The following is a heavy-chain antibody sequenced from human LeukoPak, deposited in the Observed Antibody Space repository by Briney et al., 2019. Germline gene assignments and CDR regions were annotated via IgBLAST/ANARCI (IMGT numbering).Heavy chain of an antibody. CDR2: IYSGGST. CDR1: GFTVSNNY. D-gene: IGHD3-10*01. V-gene: IGHV3-66*02. CDR3: ARWGSGSYPFDY. Sequence: GGSLRLSCAASGFTVSNNYMSWVRQAPGKGLEWVSVIYSGGSTYYADSVKGRFTISRDNSKNTRYLQLNSLSAEDTAVYYCARWGSGSYPFDYWGQGTLVTVSS. J-gene: IGHJ4*02.